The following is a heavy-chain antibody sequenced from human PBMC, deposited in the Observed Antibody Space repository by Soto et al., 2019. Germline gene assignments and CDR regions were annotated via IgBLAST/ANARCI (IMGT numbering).Heavy chain of an antibody. CDR1: GFTFDDYA. CDR2: ISWNSGSI. D-gene: IGHD6-19*01. J-gene: IGHJ3*02. V-gene: IGHV3-9*01. CDR3: AKDSDSSGWYGSNSAFDI. Sequence: EVQLVESGGGLVQPGRSLRLSCAASGFTFDDYAMHWVRQAPGKGLEWVSGISWNSGSIGYADSVKGRFTISRDNAKNSLYLQMNSLRAEDTALYYCAKDSDSSGWYGSNSAFDIWGQGTMVTVS.